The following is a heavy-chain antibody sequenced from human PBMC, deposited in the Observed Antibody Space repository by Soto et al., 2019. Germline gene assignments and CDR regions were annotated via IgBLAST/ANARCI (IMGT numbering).Heavy chain of an antibody. D-gene: IGHD6-13*01. Sequence: QVQLQESGPGLVKPSETLSLTCTVSGGSISSYYWSWIRQPPGKGLEWIGYIYYSGSTNYNPSLKGRVTISVDTSKNQFSLKLSSVTAADTAVYYCASYELAAAGSNFDYRGQVTLVTVSS. CDR2: IYYSGST. J-gene: IGHJ4*02. CDR3: ASYELAAAGSNFDY. V-gene: IGHV4-59*01. CDR1: GGSISSYY.